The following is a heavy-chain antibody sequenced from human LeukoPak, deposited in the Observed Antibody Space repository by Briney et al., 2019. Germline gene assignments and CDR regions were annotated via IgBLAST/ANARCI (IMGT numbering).Heavy chain of an antibody. CDR1: GFTFSNYW. J-gene: IGHJ4*02. Sequence: PGGSLRLSCAASGFTFSNYWMSWVRQAPGTGPEWVAHIKEDGSEKYYVDSVKGRFTISRDNAKNSLYLQMNSLRAEDTAVYYCARDGQSSGWYGESILFDYWGQGTLVTVSS. CDR2: IKEDGSEK. CDR3: ARDGQSSGWYGESILFDY. V-gene: IGHV3-7*01. D-gene: IGHD6-19*01.